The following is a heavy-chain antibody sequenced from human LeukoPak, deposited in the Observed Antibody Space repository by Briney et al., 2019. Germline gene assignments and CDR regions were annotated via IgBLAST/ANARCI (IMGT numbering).Heavy chain of an antibody. D-gene: IGHD4-17*01. V-gene: IGHV4-59*11. CDR1: ADSFSSHY. J-gene: IGHJ3*02. CDR3: ARDLVTVTKGFDI. CDR2: ISYIGST. Sequence: SETLSLTCAVSADSFSSHYWTWIRQPPGKGLEWIGYISYIGSTNYNPSLKSQVTISIDTSMNQFSLKLSSVTAADTAVYYCARDLVTVTKGFDIWGQGTMVSVSS.